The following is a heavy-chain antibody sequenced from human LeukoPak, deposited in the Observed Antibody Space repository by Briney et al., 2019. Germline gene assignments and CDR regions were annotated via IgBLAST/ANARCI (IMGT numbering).Heavy chain of an antibody. J-gene: IGHJ4*02. CDR2: IRYDGSNN. Sequence: GGSLRLSCATTGFTFSSFGMHWVRQAPGKGLECVAFIRYDGSNNYYADSVKGRFTISRDNSKNTPYLQMNSLRAEDTAVYYCARRAGAYSHPYDYWGQGTLVTVSS. D-gene: IGHD4/OR15-4a*01. CDR1: GFTFSSFG. CDR3: ARRAGAYSHPYDY. V-gene: IGHV3-30*02.